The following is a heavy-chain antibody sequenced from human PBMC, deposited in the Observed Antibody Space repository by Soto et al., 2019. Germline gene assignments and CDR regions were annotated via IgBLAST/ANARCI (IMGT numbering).Heavy chain of an antibody. CDR3: AREQVGATTFDY. V-gene: IGHV1-2*02. J-gene: IGHJ4*02. D-gene: IGHD1-26*01. Sequence: ASVKVSCKASGYTFTGYYMHWVRQAPGQGLEWMGWINPNSGGTNYAQKFQGRVTMTRDTSISTAYMELSRLRSDDTAVYYCAREQVGATTFDYWGQGTLVTVSS. CDR1: GYTFTGYY. CDR2: INPNSGGT.